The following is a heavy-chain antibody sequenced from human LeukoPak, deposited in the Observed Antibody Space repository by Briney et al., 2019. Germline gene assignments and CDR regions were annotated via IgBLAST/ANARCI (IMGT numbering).Heavy chain of an antibody. J-gene: IGHJ6*03. Sequence: ASVKVSCKASGYTFTSYDINWVRQATGQGLELMGWMNPNSGNTGYAQKFQGRVTITRNTSISTAYMELSSLRSEDTAVYYCARGGGGWYQLLRAYYYMDVWGKGTTVTVSS. CDR2: MNPNSGNT. CDR1: GYTFTSYD. D-gene: IGHD2-2*01. CDR3: ARGGGGWYQLLRAYYYMDV. V-gene: IGHV1-8*03.